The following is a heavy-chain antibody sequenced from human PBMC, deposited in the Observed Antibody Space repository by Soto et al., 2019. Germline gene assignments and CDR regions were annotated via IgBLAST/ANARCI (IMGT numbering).Heavy chain of an antibody. CDR1: GGSISSGGYY. CDR2: IYYSGST. J-gene: IGHJ6*02. V-gene: IGHV4-31*03. CDR3: ARDGLRFLEWSPVPPYGMDV. Sequence: KASETLSLTCTVSGGSISSGGYYWSWIRQHPGKGLEWIGYIYYSGSTYYNPSLKSRVTISVDTSKNQFSLKLSSVTAADTAVYYCARDGLRFLEWSPVPPYGMDVWGQGTTVTVSS. D-gene: IGHD3-3*01.